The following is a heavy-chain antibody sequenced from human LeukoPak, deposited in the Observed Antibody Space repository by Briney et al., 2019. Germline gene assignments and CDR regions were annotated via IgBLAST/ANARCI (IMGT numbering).Heavy chain of an antibody. J-gene: IGHJ4*02. D-gene: IGHD2-15*01. CDR3: ARRDCSGGSCYGFDY. CDR2: IGSSSSYT. Sequence: GGSLRLSCAASGFTFGDYYMSWIRQAPGKGLEWVSYIGSSSSYTNYADSVKGRFTISRDNAKNSLYLQMNSLRAEDTAVYYCARRDCSGGSCYGFDYWGQGTLVTVSS. V-gene: IGHV3-11*06. CDR1: GFTFGDYY.